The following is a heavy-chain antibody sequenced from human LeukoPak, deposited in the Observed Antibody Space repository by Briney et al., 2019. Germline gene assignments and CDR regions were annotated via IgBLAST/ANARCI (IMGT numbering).Heavy chain of an antibody. CDR1: GFTFSDYY. Sequence: TGGSLRLSCAASGFTFSDYYMSWIRQAPGKGLEWVSYISSSGSTIYYADSVKGRFTISRDNAKNSLYLQMNSLRAEDTAVYYCARYGIEAAAAYYFDYWGQGTLVTVSS. CDR3: ARYGIEAAAAYYFDY. J-gene: IGHJ4*02. V-gene: IGHV3-11*04. CDR2: ISSSGSTI. D-gene: IGHD6-13*01.